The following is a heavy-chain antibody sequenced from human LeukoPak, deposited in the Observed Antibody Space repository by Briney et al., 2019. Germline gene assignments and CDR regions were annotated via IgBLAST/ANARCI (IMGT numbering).Heavy chain of an antibody. CDR1: GFTFSSYT. CDR2: ITTSDGNT. CDR3: ATHVTLPDAFDI. J-gene: IGHJ3*02. V-gene: IGHV3-23*01. Sequence: GGSLRLSCAASGFTFSSYTMSWVRQAPGKGLEWVSTITTSDGNTYYADSVKGRFTISRDSSKNTLYLQMSRLRADDTAVYYCATHVTLPDAFDIWGQGTMVTVSS.